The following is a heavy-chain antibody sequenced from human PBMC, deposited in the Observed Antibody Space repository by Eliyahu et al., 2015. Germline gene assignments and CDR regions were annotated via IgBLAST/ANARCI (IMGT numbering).Heavy chain of an antibody. Sequence: QLQLQESGPGLVKPSETLSLTCTVSGGSISSSSYXWGWIRQPPGKGLEWIGSIYYSGSTYYNPSLKSRVTISVDTSKNQFSLKLSSVTAADTAVYYCARHGIAARPSVFYYYYGMDVWGQGTTVTVSS. CDR2: IYYSGST. D-gene: IGHD6-6*01. CDR1: GGSISSSSYX. CDR3: ARHGIAARPSVFYYYYGMDV. V-gene: IGHV4-39*01. J-gene: IGHJ6*02.